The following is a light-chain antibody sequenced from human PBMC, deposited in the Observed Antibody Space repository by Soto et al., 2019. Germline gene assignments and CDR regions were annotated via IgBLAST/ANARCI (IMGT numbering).Light chain of an antibody. CDR1: QGISSY. CDR2: AAS. CDR3: QQYYSTPWT. J-gene: IGKJ1*01. Sequence: IQLTQSPSSLSASVGDRVTITCRASQGISSYLAWYQQKPGRAPKLLIYAASTLQSGVPSRFSGGGSGTDFTLTISSLQAEDVAVYYCQQYYSTPWTFGQGTKVDIK. V-gene: IGKV1-9*01.